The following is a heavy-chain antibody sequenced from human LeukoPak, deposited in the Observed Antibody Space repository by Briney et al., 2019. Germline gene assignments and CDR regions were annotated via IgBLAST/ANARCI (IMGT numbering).Heavy chain of an antibody. CDR1: GFTFSSYG. J-gene: IGHJ4*02. Sequence: GGSLRLSCAAPGFTFSSYGMHWVRQAPGKGLEWVAVISYDGSNKYYADSVKGRFTISRDNSKNTLYLQMNSLRAEDTAVYHCAKHYYGSGSYYREETDYWGQGTLVTVSS. V-gene: IGHV3-30*18. CDR2: ISYDGSNK. CDR3: AKHYYGSGSYYREETDY. D-gene: IGHD3-10*01.